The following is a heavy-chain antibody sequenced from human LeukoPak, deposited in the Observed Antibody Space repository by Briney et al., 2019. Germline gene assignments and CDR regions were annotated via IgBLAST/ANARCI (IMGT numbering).Heavy chain of an antibody. V-gene: IGHV4-59*01. CDR1: GGSISSYY. D-gene: IGHD3-22*01. Sequence: PSGTLSLPCPVSGGSISSYYWRWIRPPPGKGLEGIGYIYYSGSTNYNPPLKSRVTISVDTSKNQFSLKLSSVTAADTAVYYCARSGDSSGYYYYYYGMDVWGQGTTVTVSS. CDR3: ARSGDSSGYYYYYYGMDV. CDR2: IYYSGST. J-gene: IGHJ6*02.